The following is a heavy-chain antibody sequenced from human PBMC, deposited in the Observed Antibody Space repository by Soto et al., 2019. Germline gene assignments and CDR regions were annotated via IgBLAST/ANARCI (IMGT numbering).Heavy chain of an antibody. D-gene: IGHD3-9*01. CDR3: ARVGSNYDILTGLYGMDV. J-gene: IGHJ6*02. Sequence: GASVKVSCKASGYTFTSYGISWVRQAPGQGLEWMGWISAYNGNTNYAQKLQGRVTMTTDTSTSTAYMELRSLRSDDTAVYYCARVGSNYDILTGLYGMDVWGQGTTVTVS. CDR1: GYTFTSYG. CDR2: ISAYNGNT. V-gene: IGHV1-18*04.